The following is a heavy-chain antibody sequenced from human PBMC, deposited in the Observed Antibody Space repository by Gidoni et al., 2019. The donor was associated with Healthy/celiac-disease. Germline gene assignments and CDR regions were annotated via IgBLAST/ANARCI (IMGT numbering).Heavy chain of an antibody. J-gene: IGHJ4*02. V-gene: IGHV3-23*01. D-gene: IGHD5-12*01. CDR2: ISGSGGST. Sequence: EVQLLESGGGLVQPGGSLRLSCAASGFTFSSYTVSWVRQAPGKGLEWVSAISGSGGSTYYADSVKGRFTISRDNSKNTLYLQMNSLRAEDTAVYYCAKDPGDSGYDWSFDYWGQGTLVTVSS. CDR3: AKDPGDSGYDWSFDY. CDR1: GFTFSSYT.